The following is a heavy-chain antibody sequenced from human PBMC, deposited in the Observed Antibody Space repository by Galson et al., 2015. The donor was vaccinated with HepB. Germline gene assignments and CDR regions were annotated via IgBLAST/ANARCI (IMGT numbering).Heavy chain of an antibody. J-gene: IGHJ3*02. CDR3: AREIFSQQLVGGAFDI. CDR2: ITNSGDTK. Sequence: SLRLSCAASGFTFSGYYMSWIRQAPGKGLEWISYITNSGDTKYYADSVKGRFTISRDNAKNSLNLQMNSLRVEDTAVYYCAREIFSQQLVGGAFDIWGQGTMVTVSS. V-gene: IGHV3-11*01. D-gene: IGHD6-13*01. CDR1: GFTFSGYY.